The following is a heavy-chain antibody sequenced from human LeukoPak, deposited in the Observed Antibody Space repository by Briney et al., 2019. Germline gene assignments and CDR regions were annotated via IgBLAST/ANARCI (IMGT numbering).Heavy chain of an antibody. D-gene: IGHD1-14*01. V-gene: IGHV1-69*04. CDR3: ARVISGTWLWF. CDR2: IIPTLEEA. CDR1: GGTFSSYA. J-gene: IGHJ4*02. Sequence: SVKVSCKASGGTFSSYAITWVRQAPGLGLEWMGRIIPTLEEANYAQKFQGRVTITADKSTSTAYMELSSLRPEDTAVYYCARVISGTWLWFWGQGTLVTVSS.